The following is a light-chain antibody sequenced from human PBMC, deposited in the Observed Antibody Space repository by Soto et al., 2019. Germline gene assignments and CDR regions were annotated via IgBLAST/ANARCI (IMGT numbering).Light chain of an antibody. J-gene: IGLJ2*01. CDR3: GTWDNSLSAVV. V-gene: IGLV1-51*01. Sequence: QSVLTQPPSVSAAPGQKVTISCSGXSSXIEYNYVSWYQHLPGTAPQLLIYDNNQRPSEIPDRFSGSKSGTSATLDITGLQTGDEAFYYCGTWDNSLSAVVFGGGTQLTVL. CDR1: SSXIEYNY. CDR2: DNN.